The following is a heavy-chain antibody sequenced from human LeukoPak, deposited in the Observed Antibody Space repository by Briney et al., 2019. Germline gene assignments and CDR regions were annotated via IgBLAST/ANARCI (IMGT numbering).Heavy chain of an antibody. V-gene: IGHV3-23*03. Sequence: GGSLRLSCAASGFTFSSYEMNWVRQAPGKGLEWVSVIYSGGSTYYADSVKGRFTISRDNSMNTLYLQMNSLRAEDTAVYYCAKDDRIQTRRYSYNYGGQGTLVPVPS. D-gene: IGHD5-18*01. CDR3: AKDDRIQTRRYSYNY. J-gene: IGHJ4*02. CDR2: IYSGGST. CDR1: GFTFSSYE.